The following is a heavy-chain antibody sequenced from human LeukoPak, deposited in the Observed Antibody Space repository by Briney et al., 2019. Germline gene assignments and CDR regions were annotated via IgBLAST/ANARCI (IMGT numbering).Heavy chain of an antibody. V-gene: IGHV3-48*01. D-gene: IGHD5-18*01. J-gene: IGHJ6*03. Sequence: GGSLRLSCAASGFTFTNYSMNWVRQAPGKGLEWVSYISSSSNTIYYADSVKGRFTISRGNAKSSLYLQMNSLRAEDTAVYYCARGYGHYFYYYYMDVWGKGTTVTVSS. CDR1: GFTFTNYS. CDR3: ARGYGHYFYYYYMDV. CDR2: ISSSSNTI.